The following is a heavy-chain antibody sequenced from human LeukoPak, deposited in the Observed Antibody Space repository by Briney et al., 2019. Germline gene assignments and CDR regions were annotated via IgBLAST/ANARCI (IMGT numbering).Heavy chain of an antibody. Sequence: SETLSLTCTVSGDSITSYYWSWVRQPPGKGLEWIGYIYYTGSTNYNPSLKSRVTMSVDTSKNQFSLKLTSVTAADTAVYYCARYIAAAGTYYYYYMDVWGKGTTVTVSS. V-gene: IGHV4-59*01. J-gene: IGHJ6*03. CDR1: GDSITSYY. D-gene: IGHD6-13*01. CDR2: IYYTGST. CDR3: ARYIAAAGTYYYYYMDV.